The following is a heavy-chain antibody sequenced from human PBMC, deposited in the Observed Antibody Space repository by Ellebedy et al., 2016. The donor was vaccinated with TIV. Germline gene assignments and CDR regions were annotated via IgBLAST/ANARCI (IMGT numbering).Heavy chain of an antibody. Sequence: ASVKVSCKASGYTFTKYGISWVRQAPGQGLEWMGWISGYNGDTNYAQKFQGRVTMTTETSTSTVYMELRSLSFDDTAVYYCTRGFYEKFDPWGQGTLVTVS. V-gene: IGHV1-18*04. CDR2: ISGYNGDT. CDR1: GYTFTKYG. D-gene: IGHD5/OR15-5a*01. J-gene: IGHJ5*02. CDR3: TRGFYEKFDP.